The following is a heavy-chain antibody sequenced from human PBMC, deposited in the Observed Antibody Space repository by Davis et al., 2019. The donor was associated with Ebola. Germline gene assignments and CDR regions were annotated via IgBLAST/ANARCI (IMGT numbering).Heavy chain of an antibody. Sequence: PGGSLRLSCKGSGYSFTNYWIGWVRQMPGKGLEWMGIIYPGDSDTRYSPSFQGQVTISADKSISTAYLQWNSLQASDSAMFYCARIMGGNLVDFWGQGTPVTVSS. CDR3: ARIMGGNLVDF. J-gene: IGHJ4*02. V-gene: IGHV5-51*01. CDR2: IYPGDSDT. CDR1: GYSFTNYW. D-gene: IGHD1-26*01.